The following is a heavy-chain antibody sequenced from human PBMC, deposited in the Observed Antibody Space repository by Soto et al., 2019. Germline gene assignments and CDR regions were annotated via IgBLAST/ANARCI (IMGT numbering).Heavy chain of an antibody. CDR3: TTERVELGHNWFDP. CDR1: GFTFSNAW. CDR2: IKSKTDGGTT. J-gene: IGHJ5*02. Sequence: GGSLRLSCAASGFTFSNAWMSWVRQAPGKGLEWVGRIKSKTDGGTTDYAAPVKGRFTISRDDSKNTLYLQMNSLKTEDTAVYYYTTERVELGHNWFDPWGQGTLVTVSS. D-gene: IGHD1-7*01. V-gene: IGHV3-15*01.